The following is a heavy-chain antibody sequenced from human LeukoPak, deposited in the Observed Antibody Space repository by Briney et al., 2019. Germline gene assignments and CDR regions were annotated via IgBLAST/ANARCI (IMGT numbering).Heavy chain of an antibody. CDR3: ARGEDNADEYLREDY. J-gene: IGHJ4*02. CDR2: ISTSSIYI. D-gene: IGHD3-16*01. CDR1: GFSFSSYS. V-gene: IGHV3-21*01. Sequence: GGSLRLSCAASGFSFSSYSFNWVRLAPGKGLEWVSSISTSSIYIYYAASVKGRFIISRDEDKNSVDLQMNRVGAEDTAVYYCARGEDNADEYLREDYWGQGILVTVSS.